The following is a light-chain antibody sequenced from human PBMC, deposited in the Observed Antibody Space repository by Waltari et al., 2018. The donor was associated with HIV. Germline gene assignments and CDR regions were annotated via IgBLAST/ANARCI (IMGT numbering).Light chain of an antibody. V-gene: IGLV2-14*01. CDR3: SCFTCRIRWM. CDR2: EVS. J-gene: IGLJ3*02. Sequence: QSALTQPASVSGSPGQSVTLLCTGTSSDVAKYHYVSWYQQHPGQAPKPLIYEVSKRPSGFSKRFSGSSAGNTVSLAITGLQAEDDAYYYCSCFTCRIRWMFGGGTKLTVL. CDR1: SSDVAKYHY.